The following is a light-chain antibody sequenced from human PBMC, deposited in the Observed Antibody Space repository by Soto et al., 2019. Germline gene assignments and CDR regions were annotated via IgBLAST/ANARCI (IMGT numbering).Light chain of an antibody. J-gene: IGKJ5*01. V-gene: IGKV1-33*01. CDR3: QQYDSLPLT. CDR1: QSISSH. CDR2: DVS. Sequence: DIQMTQSPSSVSASVGDRVTITCRASQSISSHLNWFQQKPGKAPQLLIFDVSNLQTGVPSRFSGGGSGTDFALTISSLEPEDIATYYCQQYDSLPLTFGQGTRLEIK.